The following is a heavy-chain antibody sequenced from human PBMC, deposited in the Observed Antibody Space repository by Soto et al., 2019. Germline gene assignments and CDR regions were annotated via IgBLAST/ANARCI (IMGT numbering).Heavy chain of an antibody. V-gene: IGHV3-23*01. CDR1: GFTFSSYA. CDR2: ISGSGGST. D-gene: IGHD3-9*01. Sequence: GGSLRLSCAASGFTFSSYAMSWVRQAPGKGLEWVSAISGSGGSTYYTDSVKGRFTISRDNSKNTLYLQMNSLRAEDTAVYYCAKDHLMFSPRDFEDYYYYMDVWGKGTTVTVSS. J-gene: IGHJ6*03. CDR3: AKDHLMFSPRDFEDYYYYMDV.